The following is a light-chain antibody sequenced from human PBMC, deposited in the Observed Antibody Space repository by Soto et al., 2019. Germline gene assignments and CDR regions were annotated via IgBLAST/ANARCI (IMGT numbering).Light chain of an antibody. CDR3: QQTYSGPLT. Sequence: IRMTQSPSSFSASTGDRVTITCRASQSISIYLNWYQQKPGKAPKVLIYTASSLQSGVPSRFSGIGSGTDFTLSISSLQPEDFATYYCQQTYSGPLTFGGGTKV. CDR1: QSISIY. J-gene: IGKJ4*01. CDR2: TAS. V-gene: IGKV1-39*01.